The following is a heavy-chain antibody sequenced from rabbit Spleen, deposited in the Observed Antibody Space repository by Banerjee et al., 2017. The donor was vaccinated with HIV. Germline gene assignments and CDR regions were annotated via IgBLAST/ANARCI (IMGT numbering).Heavy chain of an antibody. J-gene: IGHJ4*01. CDR2: IYIGSGTT. CDR3: AKDGGATSGL. V-gene: IGHV1S45*01. CDR1: GFSFSNKAV. Sequence: QEQLVESGGGLVRPEGSLKLSCTASGFSFSNKAVMCWVRQAPGKGLEWIASIYIGSGTTWYASWAKGRFTISKTSSTTVTLQMTSLTAADTATYFCAKDGGATSGLWGPGTLVTVS. D-gene: IGHD6-1*01.